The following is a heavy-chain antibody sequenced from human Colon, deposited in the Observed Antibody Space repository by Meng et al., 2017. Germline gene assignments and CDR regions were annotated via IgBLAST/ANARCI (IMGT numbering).Heavy chain of an antibody. CDR3: ARSGYNNGYDY. J-gene: IGHJ4*02. V-gene: IGHV3-74*01. Sequence: EVQLVETGGTLVQPGGSLRLSCAVSGFSVSAHWMHWARQVPGKGLVGIARMSIDETATTYADSVKGRFTISRDNGKNTLHLQMSSLRAEDSAVYYCARSGYNNGYDYWGQGTLVTVSS. D-gene: IGHD3-22*01. CDR2: MSIDETAT. CDR1: GFSVSAHW.